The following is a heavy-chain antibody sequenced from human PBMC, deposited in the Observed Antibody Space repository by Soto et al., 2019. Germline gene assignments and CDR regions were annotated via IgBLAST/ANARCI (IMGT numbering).Heavy chain of an antibody. V-gene: IGHV1-18*01. D-gene: IGHD3-22*01. Sequence: ASVKVSCKASGYTFTSYGISWVRQAPGQGLERMGWISAYNGNTNYAQKLQGRVTMTTDTSTSTAYMELRSLRSDDTAVYYCARYYYDSSGYGEPYYYYYGMDVWGQGTTVTVSS. CDR2: ISAYNGNT. CDR3: ARYYYDSSGYGEPYYYYYGMDV. CDR1: GYTFTSYG. J-gene: IGHJ6*02.